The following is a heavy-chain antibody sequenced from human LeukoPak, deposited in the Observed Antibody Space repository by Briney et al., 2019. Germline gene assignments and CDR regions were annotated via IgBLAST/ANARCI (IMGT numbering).Heavy chain of an antibody. Sequence: ASVKVSCKASGGTFSSYAISWVRQAPGQGLEWMGGIIPIFGTANYAQKFQGRVTITADESTSTAYMELSSLRSEDTAVYYCARVGRIAAAGYYFDYWGQGTLVTVSS. CDR1: GGTFSSYA. J-gene: IGHJ4*02. V-gene: IGHV1-69*13. CDR2: IIPIFGTA. CDR3: ARVGRIAAAGYYFDY. D-gene: IGHD6-25*01.